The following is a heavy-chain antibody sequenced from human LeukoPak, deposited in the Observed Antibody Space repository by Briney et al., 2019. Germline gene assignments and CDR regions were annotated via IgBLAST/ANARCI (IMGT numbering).Heavy chain of an antibody. CDR3: ARESGPISRSWYW. J-gene: IGHJ4*02. CDR2: IIPIFGTA. D-gene: IGHD6-13*01. V-gene: IGHV1-69*13. Sequence: SVKVSCKASGGTFSSYAISWVRQAPGQGLEWMEGIIPIFGTANYAQKFQGRVTITADESTSTAYMELSSLRSEDTAVYYCARESGPISRSWYWWGQGTPVPVS. CDR1: GGTFSSYA.